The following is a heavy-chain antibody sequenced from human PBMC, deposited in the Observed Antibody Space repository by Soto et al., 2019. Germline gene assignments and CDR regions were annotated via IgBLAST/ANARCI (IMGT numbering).Heavy chain of an antibody. V-gene: IGHV1-46*01. Sequence: QVQLVQSGAEVNKPGASVKVSCKTSGYSFTNYFIHWVRQAPGQGLEWMGIINPNADTTNYAQKLLDRVTVTRDTSTSTVYMEFRSLRSEDTAVYFCAREFGGSRVFDYWGQGTLVTVSS. J-gene: IGHJ4*02. CDR2: INPNADTT. CDR1: GYSFTNYF. D-gene: IGHD1-26*01. CDR3: AREFGGSRVFDY.